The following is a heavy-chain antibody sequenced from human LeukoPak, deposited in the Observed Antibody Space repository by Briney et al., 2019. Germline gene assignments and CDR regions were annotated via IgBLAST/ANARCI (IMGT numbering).Heavy chain of an antibody. CDR2: INWRGGST. J-gene: IGHJ3*02. V-gene: IGHV3-20*01. Sequence: GGSLRLSCAASGFTFGDYGMSWVRQAPGKGLEWVSGINWRGGSTGYADSVKGRFTISRDNAKTSLYLQMNSLRAEDTALYHCARDRSAAGIQYDAFDIWGQGTMVTVCS. CDR1: GFTFGDYG. CDR3: ARDRSAAGIQYDAFDI. D-gene: IGHD6-13*01.